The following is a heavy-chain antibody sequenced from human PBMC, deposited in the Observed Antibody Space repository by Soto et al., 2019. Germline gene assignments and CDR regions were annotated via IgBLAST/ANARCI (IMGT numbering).Heavy chain of an antibody. CDR2: ISSSSSYI. Sequence: GGSLRLSCAASGFTFSSYSMNWVRQAPGKGLEWVSSISSSSSYIYYADSVKGRFTISRDNAKNSLYLQMNSLRAEDTAVYYCARDSDKGHFDLWGRGTLVTVSS. J-gene: IGHJ2*01. D-gene: IGHD3-9*01. V-gene: IGHV3-21*01. CDR1: GFTFSSYS. CDR3: ARDSDKGHFDL.